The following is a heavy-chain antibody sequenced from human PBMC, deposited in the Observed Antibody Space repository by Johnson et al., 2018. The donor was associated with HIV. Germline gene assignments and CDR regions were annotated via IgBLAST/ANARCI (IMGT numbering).Heavy chain of an antibody. J-gene: IGHJ3*02. V-gene: IGHV3-7*01. CDR1: GFTFSSYW. D-gene: IGHD1-26*01. Sequence: VQLVESGGGLVQPGGSLRLSCAASGFTFSSYWMSWVRQAPGKGLEWVANIKQDGSEKYYVDSVKGRFTISRDNAKNSLYLQMNSLRAEDTAVYYCARDWGTRGWEDAFYIWGQVTMVTVSS. CDR2: IKQDGSEK. CDR3: ARDWGTRGWEDAFYI.